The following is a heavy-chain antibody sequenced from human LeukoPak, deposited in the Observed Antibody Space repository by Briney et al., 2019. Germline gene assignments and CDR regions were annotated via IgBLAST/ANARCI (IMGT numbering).Heavy chain of an antibody. CDR2: IKQDGSEK. J-gene: IGHJ4*02. CDR1: GFTFSSYW. CDR3: ARTGSTYDY. V-gene: IGHV3-7*01. D-gene: IGHD5-12*01. Sequence: GGSLRLSCAASGFTFSSYWMSWVREAPGKGLEWVANIKQDGSEKYYVDSVKGRFTISRDNAKNSLYPQMNSLRGEDTAVYYCARTGSTYDYWGQGTLVTVSS.